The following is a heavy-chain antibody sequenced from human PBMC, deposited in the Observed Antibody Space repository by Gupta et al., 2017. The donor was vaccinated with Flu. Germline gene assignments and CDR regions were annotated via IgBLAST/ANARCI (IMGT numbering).Heavy chain of an antibody. J-gene: IGHJ2*01. V-gene: IGHV3-74*01. CDR2: INSDGSST. CDR1: GFTFSSYW. CDR3: ARAVDSSGWYNWYFDL. Sequence: EVQLVESGGGLVQPGGSLRLSCAASGFTFSSYWMHWVRQAPGKGLVWVSRINSDGSSTSYADSVKGRFTISRDNAKNTRDLQMNSLRAEDTAVYYCARAVDSSGWYNWYFDLWGRGTLVTVSS. D-gene: IGHD6-19*01.